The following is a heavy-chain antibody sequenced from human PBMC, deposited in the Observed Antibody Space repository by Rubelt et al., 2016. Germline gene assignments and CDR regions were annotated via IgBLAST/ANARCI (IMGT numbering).Heavy chain of an antibody. V-gene: IGHV1-69*06. CDR3: ARDRSYYGSGSTRGMDV. J-gene: IGHJ6*02. Sequence: QVQLVQSGAEVKKPGSSVKVSCKASGGTFSSYAISWVRQAPGQGLEWMGGIIPIFGTANYAQKFQGRVTMTRDTATSTVYMELSSLRSEDTAVYYCARDRSYYGSGSTRGMDVWGQGTTVTVSS. CDR2: IIPIFGTA. D-gene: IGHD3-10*01. CDR1: GGTFSSYA.